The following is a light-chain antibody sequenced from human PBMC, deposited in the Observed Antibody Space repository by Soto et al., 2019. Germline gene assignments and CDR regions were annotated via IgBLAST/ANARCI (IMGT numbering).Light chain of an antibody. CDR3: LQYASEPLT. Sequence: ETVLTQSPGTLSLSPGERATLSCRASQSVAKNYLAWYQHKPGQGPRLLISGASSRATGIPGSFSGSGSGTDFTLTTTRPQPEDFAVYYCLQYASEPLTFGGGTKVEI. CDR1: QSVAKNY. J-gene: IGKJ4*01. CDR2: GAS. V-gene: IGKV3-20*01.